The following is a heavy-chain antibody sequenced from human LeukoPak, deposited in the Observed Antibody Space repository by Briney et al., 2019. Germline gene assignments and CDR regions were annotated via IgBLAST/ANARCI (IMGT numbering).Heavy chain of an antibody. CDR1: ELTFSSYE. CDR2: ISGSGETI. CDR3: IPPAAGLRRTISTEYFQH. V-gene: IGHV3-48*03. D-gene: IGHD6-13*01. J-gene: IGHJ1*01. Sequence: GGSLRLSCAAAELTFSSYEMYWVRQAPGKGLEWVSYISGSGETIYHADSVKGRFTISRDNANKSLYLRMSSLRVEDTAIYYCIPPAAGLRRTISTEYFQHWGQGALVTVSS.